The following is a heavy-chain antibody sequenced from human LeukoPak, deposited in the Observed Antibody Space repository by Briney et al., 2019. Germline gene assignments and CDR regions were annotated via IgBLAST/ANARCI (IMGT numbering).Heavy chain of an antibody. Sequence: GGSLRLSCAAPGFNFDDYVMSWVRQAPGKGLEWVSGINWNGGSRGYADSVKGRFTISRDKSMNTLYLQMNSLRDEDTAVYYCAKGLRGPAAGTDYFDYWGQGTLVTVSS. CDR3: AKGLRGPAAGTDYFDY. CDR1: GFNFDDYV. V-gene: IGHV3-20*04. CDR2: INWNGGSR. D-gene: IGHD6-13*01. J-gene: IGHJ4*02.